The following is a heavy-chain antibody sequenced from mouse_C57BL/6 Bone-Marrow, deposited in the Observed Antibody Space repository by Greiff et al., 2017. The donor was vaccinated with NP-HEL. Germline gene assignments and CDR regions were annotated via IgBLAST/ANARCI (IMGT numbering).Heavy chain of an antibody. J-gene: IGHJ3*01. CDR1: GFTFSSYT. Sequence: EVHLVESGGGLVKPGGSLKLSCAASGFTFSSYTMSWVRQTPEKRLEWVATISGGGGNTYYPDSVKGRFTISRDNAKNTLYLQMSSLRSEDTALYYCARHGRLRAWFAYWGQGTLVTVSA. CDR2: ISGGGGNT. V-gene: IGHV5-9*01. D-gene: IGHD2-4*01. CDR3: ARHGRLRAWFAY.